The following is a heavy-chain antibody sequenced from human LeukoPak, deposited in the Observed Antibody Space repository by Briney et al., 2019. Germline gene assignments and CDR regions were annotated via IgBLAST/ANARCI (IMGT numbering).Heavy chain of an antibody. CDR2: INPSGTST. CDR1: GNTFTSHY. D-gene: IGHD3-9*01. J-gene: IGHJ5*02. Sequence: ASVKLSCKASGNTFTSHYIHWVRQAPGQGLEWMGIINPSGTSTSYAQKFQGRVTMTRDTSTGTVYMELSSLTSEDTAAYYCARGLTGYYNNWFDLWGQGTLVTVSS. CDR3: ARGLTGYYNNWFDL. V-gene: IGHV1-46*01.